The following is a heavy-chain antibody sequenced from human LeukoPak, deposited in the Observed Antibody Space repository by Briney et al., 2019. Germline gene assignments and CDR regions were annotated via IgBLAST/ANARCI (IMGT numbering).Heavy chain of an antibody. CDR3: AGEGHYCSSTSCYTDY. J-gene: IGHJ4*02. Sequence: GGSLRLSCAASGFTFSSYSMNWVRQAPGKGLEWVSSISSSSSYKYYADSVKGRFTISRDNAKNSLYLQMNSLRAEDTAVYYCAGEGHYCSSTSCYTDYWGQGTLVTVSS. D-gene: IGHD2-2*01. CDR1: GFTFSSYS. CDR2: ISSSSSYK. V-gene: IGHV3-21*01.